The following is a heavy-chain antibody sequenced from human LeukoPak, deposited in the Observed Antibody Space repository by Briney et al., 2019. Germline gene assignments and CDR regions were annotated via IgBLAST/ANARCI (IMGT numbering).Heavy chain of an antibody. CDR1: GYTFITYG. CDR3: ARDCIGCHGFDY. D-gene: IGHD2-15*01. J-gene: IGHJ4*02. CDR2: VSAYADDT. Sequence: ASVKVSCKASGYTFITYGFSWVRQAPGQGLEWMGWVSAYADDTNYVQKYQGRVSMTADTSTSTAYMELRSLRSDDTAVYYCARDCIGCHGFDYWGQGTLVTVSS. V-gene: IGHV1-18*01.